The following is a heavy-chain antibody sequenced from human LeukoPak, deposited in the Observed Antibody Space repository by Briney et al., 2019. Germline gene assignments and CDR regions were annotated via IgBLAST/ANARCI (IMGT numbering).Heavy chain of an antibody. CDR2: VTSGGGHT. J-gene: IGHJ4*02. CDR1: GFSFSNYA. Sequence: GGSLRLSCAASGFSFSNYAMSWVRQAPGKGLEWVSGVTSGGGHTYYADSVKGRFTISRDNSKNTLYLQMNSLRAEDTAVYYCAKERRSYGSIFDYWGQGTLVTVSS. CDR3: AKERRSYGSIFDY. D-gene: IGHD5-18*01. V-gene: IGHV3-23*01.